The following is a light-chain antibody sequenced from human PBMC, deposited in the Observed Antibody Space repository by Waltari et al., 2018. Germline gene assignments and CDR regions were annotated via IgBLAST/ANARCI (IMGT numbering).Light chain of an antibody. J-gene: IGLJ3*02. Sequence: QSALTQPASVSGSLGQSITISCTGTSSDVGGYNFVSWYQQDPGKAPKLMIYEVSNRPEGVSNRFSGSKSGNTASLTISGLQAEDEADYYCSSHTTSSIWVFGGGTKVTVL. CDR1: SSDVGGYNF. V-gene: IGLV2-14*01. CDR2: EVS. CDR3: SSHTTSSIWV.